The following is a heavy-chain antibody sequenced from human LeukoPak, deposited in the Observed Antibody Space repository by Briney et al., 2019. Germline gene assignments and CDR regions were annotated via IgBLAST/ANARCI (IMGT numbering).Heavy chain of an antibody. J-gene: IGHJ6*02. V-gene: IGHV3-23*01. CDR1: GFTFSGSA. Sequence: PGGSLRLSCAASGFTFSGSAMHWVRQAPGKGLEWVSGSSGSGGKTYYADSVKGRFTISRDNSKNTLYLQMNSLRAEDTAVYYCAKEATVTTQYHFYGMDLWGQGTTVTVSS. CDR2: SSGSGGKT. D-gene: IGHD4-17*01. CDR3: AKEATVTTQYHFYGMDL.